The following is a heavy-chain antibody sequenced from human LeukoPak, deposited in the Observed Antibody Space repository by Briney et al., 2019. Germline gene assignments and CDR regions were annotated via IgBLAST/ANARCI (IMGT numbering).Heavy chain of an antibody. CDR2: INPNSGGT. CDR3: ARDSGYDSSYFDY. CDR1: GYTFTGYY. J-gene: IGHJ4*02. Sequence: ASVKVSCKASGYTFTGYYMHWVRQAPGQGLEWMGWINPNSGGTNYAQKSQGRVTMTRDTSTSTAYMELSRLRSDDTAVYYCARDSGYDSSYFDYWGQGTLVTVSS. D-gene: IGHD5-12*01. V-gene: IGHV1-2*02.